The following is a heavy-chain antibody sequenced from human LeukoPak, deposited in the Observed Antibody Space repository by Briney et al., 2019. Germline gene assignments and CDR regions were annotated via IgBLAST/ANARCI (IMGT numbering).Heavy chain of an antibody. CDR1: GGSFSGYY. V-gene: IGHV4-34*01. CDR2: INHSGST. CDR3: ARIGQLVPGGSDY. J-gene: IGHJ4*02. Sequence: RASETLSLTCAVYGGSFSGYYWSWIRQPPGKGLEWIGEINHSGSTNYNPSLKSRVTISVDPSKKQFSLKLSSVTAADTAVYYCARIGQLVPGGSDYWGQGTLVTVSS. D-gene: IGHD6-6*01.